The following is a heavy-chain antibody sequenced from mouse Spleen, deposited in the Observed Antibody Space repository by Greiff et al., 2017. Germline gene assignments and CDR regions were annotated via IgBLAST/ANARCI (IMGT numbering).Heavy chain of an antibody. CDR2: IYPGDGDT. CDR1: GYAFSSYW. Sequence: VQLQQSGAELVKPGASVKISCKASGYAFSSYWMNWVKQRPGKGLEWIGQIYPGDGDTNYNGKFKGKATLTADKSSSTAYMQLSSLTSEDSAVYFCARAYYGKGDYFDYWGQGTTLTVSS. D-gene: IGHD2-10*01. CDR3: ARAYYGKGDYFDY. J-gene: IGHJ2*01. V-gene: IGHV1-80*01.